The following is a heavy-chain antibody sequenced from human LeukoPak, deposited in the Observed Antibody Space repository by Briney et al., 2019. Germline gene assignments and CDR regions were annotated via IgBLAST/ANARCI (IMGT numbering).Heavy chain of an antibody. CDR1: GYTFTVYY. D-gene: IGHD4-11*01. Sequence: ASVKVSCKASGYTFTVYYIHWVRQAPGHGLELMGWTDPNTGGTNYAQKFQGRVTMTRDTSISAAYMEMSSLKSNDSAVYYCARGIVDYNNAATRWFDPWGQGTLVTVSS. V-gene: IGHV1-2*02. CDR2: TDPNTGGT. CDR3: ARGIVDYNNAATRWFDP. J-gene: IGHJ5*02.